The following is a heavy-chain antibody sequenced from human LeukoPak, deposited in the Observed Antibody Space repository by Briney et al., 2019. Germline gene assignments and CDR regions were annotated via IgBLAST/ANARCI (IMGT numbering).Heavy chain of an antibody. CDR3: ARVVSIAARPDFTYYYYYMNV. Sequence: SETLSLTCAVYGGSFSGYYWSWIRQPPGKGLEWIGEINPSGSTNYNPSLKSRVTISVDTSKNQFSLKLSSVTAADTAVYYCARVVSIAARPDFTYYYYYMNVWGKGTTVTVSS. CDR2: INPSGST. D-gene: IGHD6-6*01. V-gene: IGHV4-34*01. CDR1: GGSFSGYY. J-gene: IGHJ6*03.